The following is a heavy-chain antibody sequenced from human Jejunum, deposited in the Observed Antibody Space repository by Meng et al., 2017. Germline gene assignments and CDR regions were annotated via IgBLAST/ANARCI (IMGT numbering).Heavy chain of an antibody. J-gene: IGHJ4*02. V-gene: IGHV1-2*06. CDR3: ARDRGSGYNNFDY. Sequence: QVALQPAGARKRRPGASLNVSCKGAGYTLSDYSMHWLRQAPGQGREGMGRITASSGETNYAQKFQGRVTMTRDASINTAHMELNSLTSDDTAVYYCARDRGSGYNNFDYWGQGSLVTVSS. CDR2: ITASSGET. CDR1: GYTLSDYS. D-gene: IGHD5-12*01.